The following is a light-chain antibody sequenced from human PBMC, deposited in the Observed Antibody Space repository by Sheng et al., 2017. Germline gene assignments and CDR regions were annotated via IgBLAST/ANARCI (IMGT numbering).Light chain of an antibody. Sequence: EIVMTQSPATLSVSPGERATLSCRASQSVSSNLAWYQQKPGQAPRLLIYGASTRATGIPARFSGSGSGTEFTLTISSLQSEDFAVYYCQQYNNWPRTFGPRDQ. CDR2: GAS. J-gene: IGKJ1*01. V-gene: IGKV3-15*01. CDR1: QSVSSN. CDR3: QQYNNWPRT.